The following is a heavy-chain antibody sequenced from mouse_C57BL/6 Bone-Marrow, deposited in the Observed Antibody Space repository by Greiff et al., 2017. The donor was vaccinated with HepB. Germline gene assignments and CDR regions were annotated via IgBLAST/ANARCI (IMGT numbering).Heavy chain of an antibody. Sequence: EVQLQQSGPELVKPGASVKISCKASGYSFTGYYMNWVKQSPEKSLEWIGEINPSTGGTTYNQKFKAKATLTVDKSSSTAYMQLKSLTSEDSAVYYCARRDDYDAMDYWGQGTSVTVSS. V-gene: IGHV1-42*01. CDR1: GYSFTGYY. CDR3: ARRDDYDAMDY. CDR2: INPSTGGT. J-gene: IGHJ4*01.